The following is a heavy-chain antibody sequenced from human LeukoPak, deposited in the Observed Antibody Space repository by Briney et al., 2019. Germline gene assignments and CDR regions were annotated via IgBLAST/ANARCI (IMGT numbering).Heavy chain of an antibody. Sequence: SVKVSCKASGGTFSSYAISWVRHAPGKVIEWMGGIIPIFGTANYAQKFQGRVTITADESTSTAYMELSSLRSEDTAVYYCARVQDDWYFDLWRRGTLVTVSS. CDR3: ARVQDDWYFDL. CDR2: IIPIFGTA. CDR1: GGTFSSYA. J-gene: IGHJ2*01. V-gene: IGHV1-69*13.